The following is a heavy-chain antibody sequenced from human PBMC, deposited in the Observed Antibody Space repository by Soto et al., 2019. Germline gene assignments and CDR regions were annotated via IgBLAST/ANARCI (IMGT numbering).Heavy chain of an antibody. Sequence: GGSLRLSCAASGFTFSSYAMHWVRQAPGKGLEWVAVISYDGSNKYYADSVKGRFTISRDNSKNTLYLQMNSLRAEDTAVYYCARAMAPLTDGYYGMDVWGQGTTVTVSS. CDR2: ISYDGSNK. CDR3: ARAMAPLTDGYYGMDV. V-gene: IGHV3-30-3*01. CDR1: GFTFSSYA. D-gene: IGHD2-2*01. J-gene: IGHJ6*02.